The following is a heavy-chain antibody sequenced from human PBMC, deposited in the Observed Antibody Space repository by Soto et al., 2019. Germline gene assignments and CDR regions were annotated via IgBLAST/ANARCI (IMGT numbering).Heavy chain of an antibody. CDR1: GYTLTNYA. V-gene: IGHV1-3*01. CDR2: IDPGSGRA. CDR3: TIDLNGGNPFDY. J-gene: IGHJ4*02. Sequence: QVQLVQSGAEVKKPGASVRVSCKPSGYTLTNYAIHWVRQAAGQSLEWLAWIDPGSGRATYSQKVQCRIIVTRDNSAPTFYLDLTSLTSEDTAVYFCTIDLNGGNPFDYWGQGALVTVSS. D-gene: IGHD2-8*01.